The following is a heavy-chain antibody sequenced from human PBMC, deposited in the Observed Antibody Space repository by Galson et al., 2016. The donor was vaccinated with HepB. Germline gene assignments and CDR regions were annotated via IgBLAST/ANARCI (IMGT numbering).Heavy chain of an antibody. CDR1: GYTFTNYA. D-gene: IGHD3-22*01. V-gene: IGHV1-3*01. CDR3: ARDHVVIYYDSSGYYDY. J-gene: IGHJ4*02. CDR2: INAGNGNT. Sequence: SVKVSCKASGYTFTNYAMHWVRQAPGQGLEWMGWINAGNGNTKYSQKFQGRVTIHRNTSASKAYMAVSSLRSEDTAVYYCARDHVVIYYDSSGYYDYWGQGALVTVSS.